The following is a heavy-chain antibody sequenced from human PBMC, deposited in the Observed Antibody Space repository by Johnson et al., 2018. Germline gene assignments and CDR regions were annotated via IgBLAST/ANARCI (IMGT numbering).Heavy chain of an antibody. D-gene: IGHD4-17*01. CDR3: AREGYGATDAFDI. CDR2: RNPNSGHT. CDR1: GYNLTSYD. V-gene: IGHV1-8*01. J-gene: IGHJ3*02. Sequence: QVQLVQSGAEVKKPGASVKVSCKASGYNLTSYDINWVRQATVQGLEWVGWRNPNSGHTGYAQKFQGRVTMTRNTSISTAYMELSSLKAEDTAVYYGAREGYGATDAFDIWGQGTMVTVSS.